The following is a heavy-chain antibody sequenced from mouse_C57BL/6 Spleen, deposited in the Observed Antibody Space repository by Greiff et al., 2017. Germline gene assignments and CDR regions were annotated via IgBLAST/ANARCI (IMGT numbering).Heavy chain of an antibody. CDR1: GYAFSSYW. Sequence: VMLVESGAELVKPGASVKISCKASGYAFSSYWMNWVKQRPGKGLEWIGQIYPGDGDTNYNGKFKGKATLTADKSSSTAYMQLSSLTSEDSAVYFCARYYDVGAWFAYWGQGTLVTVSA. CDR2: IYPGDGDT. D-gene: IGHD2-4*01. J-gene: IGHJ3*01. CDR3: ARYYDVGAWFAY. V-gene: IGHV1-80*01.